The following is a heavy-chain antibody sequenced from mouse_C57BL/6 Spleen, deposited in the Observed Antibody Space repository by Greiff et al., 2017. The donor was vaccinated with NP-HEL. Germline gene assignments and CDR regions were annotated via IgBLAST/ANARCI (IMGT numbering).Heavy chain of an antibody. CDR1: GYTFTDYY. CDR2: INPNNGGT. D-gene: IGHD4-1*01. Sequence: EVQLQQSGPELVKPGASVKISCKASGYTFTDYYMNWVKQSHGKSLEWIGDINPNNGGTSYNQKFKGKATLTVDKTSSTAYMQLRSLTSEDSAVYYCARANWGTTGDYWGQGTTLTVSS. CDR3: ARANWGTTGDY. V-gene: IGHV1-26*01. J-gene: IGHJ2*01.